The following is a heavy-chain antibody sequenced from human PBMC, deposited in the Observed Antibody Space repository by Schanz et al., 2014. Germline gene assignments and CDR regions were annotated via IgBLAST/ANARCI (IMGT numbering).Heavy chain of an antibody. D-gene: IGHD3-3*01. CDR3: ARDRRFFDRDDLYYFDS. V-gene: IGHV1-18*01. J-gene: IGHJ4*02. CDR1: GYIFINSG. CDR2: ISVYNHNK. Sequence: QIQLVQSGPEVKKPGATVKVSCKASGYIFINSGISWVRQAPGQGLEWMGWISVYNHNKEYDQKFQGRVTMTTDTSTSTAYIALTELRSDDTAVYYCARDRRFFDRDDLYYFDSWGQGTLVTVSS.